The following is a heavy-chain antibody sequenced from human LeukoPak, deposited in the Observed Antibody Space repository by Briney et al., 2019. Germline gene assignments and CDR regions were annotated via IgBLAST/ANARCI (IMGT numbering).Heavy chain of an antibody. CDR1: GGSISSSSYY. CDR3: ARVDEDTAMVTFDY. Sequence: SETLSLTCTVSGGSISSSSYYWGWIRQPPGKGLEWIGSIYYSGSTYCNPSLKSRVTISVDTSKNQFSLKLSSVTAADTAVYYCARVDEDTAMVTFDYWGQGTLVTVSS. CDR2: IYYSGST. D-gene: IGHD5-18*01. V-gene: IGHV4-39*07. J-gene: IGHJ4*02.